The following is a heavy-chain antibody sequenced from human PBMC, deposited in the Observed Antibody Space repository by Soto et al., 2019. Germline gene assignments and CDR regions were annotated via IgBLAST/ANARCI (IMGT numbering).Heavy chain of an antibody. Sequence: GGSLRLSCAASRFTVSSNYMSWVRQAPGKGLEWVSVISGSGGSTYYADSVKGRFTISRDNSKNTLYLQMNSLRAEDTAGYYCARRGPGTYFDYWGQGTLVTVSS. CDR3: ARRGPGTYFDY. V-gene: IGHV3-23*01. CDR1: RFTVSSNY. D-gene: IGHD6-13*01. CDR2: ISGSGGST. J-gene: IGHJ4*02.